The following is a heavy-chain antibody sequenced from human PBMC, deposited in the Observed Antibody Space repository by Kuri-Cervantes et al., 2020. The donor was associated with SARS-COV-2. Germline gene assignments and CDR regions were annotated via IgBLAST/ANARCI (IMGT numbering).Heavy chain of an antibody. V-gene: IGHV1-69*13. Sequence: SVKVSCKASGDTFSSYAISWVRQAPGQGLEWMGWIIPIFGTANYAQKFQGRVTITGDESTSTAYMELSRLGSDDTAVYYCAREIGEMSNFSNWFDPWGREPWSPSPQ. J-gene: IGHJ5*02. CDR1: GDTFSSYA. CDR3: AREIGEMSNFSNWFDP. CDR2: IIPIFGTA. D-gene: IGHD5-24*01.